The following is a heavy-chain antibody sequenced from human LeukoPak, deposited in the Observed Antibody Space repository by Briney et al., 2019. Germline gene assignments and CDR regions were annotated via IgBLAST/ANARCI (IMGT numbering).Heavy chain of an antibody. CDR2: INPDSGGT. V-gene: IGHV1-2*02. CDR3: ARGRGVGIAYYYYMDV. Sequence: ASVKVSYKASGYTFTGHYMHWVRQAPGQGLEWMGWINPDSGGTHYAQRFQGRVTMTRDTPMSTAYMELSRLTSDDTAVYYCARGRGVGIAYYYYMDVWGKGTTVIVSS. J-gene: IGHJ6*03. D-gene: IGHD3-3*01. CDR1: GYTFTGHY.